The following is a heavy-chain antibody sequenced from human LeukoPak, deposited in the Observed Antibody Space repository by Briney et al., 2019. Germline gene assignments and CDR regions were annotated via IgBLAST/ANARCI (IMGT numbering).Heavy chain of an antibody. Sequence: PGGSLRLSCTASGFTFSSYWVTWVRQAPGKGLEWVANIEPAGSATYYVDSVKGRLTISRDNAKNLLYLQMNSLRAEDSAVYHCGRFGYVAAVDSWGQGALVTVSS. D-gene: IGHD2-15*01. CDR1: GFTFSSYW. V-gene: IGHV3-7*01. CDR3: GRFGYVAAVDS. J-gene: IGHJ4*02. CDR2: IEPAGSAT.